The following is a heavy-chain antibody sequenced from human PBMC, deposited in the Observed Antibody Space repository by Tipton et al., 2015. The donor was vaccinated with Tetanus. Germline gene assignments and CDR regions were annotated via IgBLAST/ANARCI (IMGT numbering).Heavy chain of an antibody. D-gene: IGHD3-3*01. CDR2: INPIGGST. CDR3: ARGVPRESFFLDY. Sequence: QSGAEVKKPGASVKVSCKASGYTLTSYHMHWVRQAPGQGLEWMGIINPIGGSTSYAQKFQGRITMTGDTSTSTVYMDLNSLRSEDTAVYYCARGVPRESFFLDYWGQGKQVVVSS. V-gene: IGHV1-46*01. J-gene: IGHJ4*02. CDR1: GYTLTSYH.